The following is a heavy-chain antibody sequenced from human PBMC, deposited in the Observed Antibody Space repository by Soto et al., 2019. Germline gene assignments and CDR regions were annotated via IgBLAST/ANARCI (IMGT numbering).Heavy chain of an antibody. Sequence: QVQLQESGPGLVKPSGTLSLTCAVSGGSISSSNWWSWVRQPPGKGREWIGEIYHSGSTNYNPSLTGRVTLSVDKSKSQFSMKLGSVTAADAAVYYCARVVGGYYSGMGVWGQGPTVTVSS. CDR3: ARVVGGYYSGMGV. J-gene: IGHJ6*02. CDR1: GGSISSSNW. V-gene: IGHV4-4*02. CDR2: IYHSGST. D-gene: IGHD2-2*01.